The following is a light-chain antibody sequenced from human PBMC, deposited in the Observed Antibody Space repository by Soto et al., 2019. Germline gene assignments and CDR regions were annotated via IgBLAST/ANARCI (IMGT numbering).Light chain of an antibody. CDR1: RDVGSD. J-gene: IGKJ1*01. Sequence: QMTQSPSSLSASVGEKIIITCRASRDVGSDVSWCQQKPGQAPKLLIYAASNLYTGVPSRFSGSRSGTEFTLTISSLQPEDFASYYCLQDYGDSWTFGQGTKVEIE. CDR3: LQDYGDSWT. V-gene: IGKV1-6*01. CDR2: AAS.